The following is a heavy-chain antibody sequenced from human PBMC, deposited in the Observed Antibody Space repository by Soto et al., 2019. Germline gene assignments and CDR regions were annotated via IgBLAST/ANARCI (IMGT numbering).Heavy chain of an antibody. CDR1: GFTFSTYA. Sequence: GGSQSLSCAASGFTFSTYAMIWVRQAPGKGLEWVSVITGSGGSTYYADSVKGRFTISRDTSKNTLYLQMNSLRAEDTAVYYCARDPSTGPLDYWGQGTLVTVSS. CDR2: ITGSGGST. J-gene: IGHJ4*02. D-gene: IGHD1-1*01. CDR3: ARDPSTGPLDY. V-gene: IGHV3-23*01.